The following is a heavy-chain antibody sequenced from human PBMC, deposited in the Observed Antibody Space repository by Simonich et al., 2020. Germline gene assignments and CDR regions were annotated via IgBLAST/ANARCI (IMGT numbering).Heavy chain of an antibody. CDR1: GYSISSGYY. Sequence: QVQLQESGPGLVKPSETLSLTCAVSGYSISSGYYWGWIRQPPGKGLGWIGSIYHSGITYYNPSLKSRVTISVDTSKNQFSRKLSSVTAADTAVYYCARVGYSNYYYYGMDVWGQGTTVTVSS. D-gene: IGHD6-13*01. CDR3: ARVGYSNYYYYGMDV. V-gene: IGHV4-38-2*01. J-gene: IGHJ6*02. CDR2: IYHSGIT.